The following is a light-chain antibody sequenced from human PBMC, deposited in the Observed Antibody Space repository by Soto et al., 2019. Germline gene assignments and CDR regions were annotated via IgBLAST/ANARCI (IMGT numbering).Light chain of an antibody. J-gene: IGLJ1*01. V-gene: IGLV2-14*01. CDR2: EVS. Sequence: QSALTQPASVSGSPGQSITISCTGTNSDIGFYNYVSWYQQHPGKAPKLMIYEVSYRPSGVSDRFSGSKSANTASLTISGLQAEDGADYYCSSYTSSALYVFGSGPKVTVL. CDR3: SSYTSSALYV. CDR1: NSDIGFYNY.